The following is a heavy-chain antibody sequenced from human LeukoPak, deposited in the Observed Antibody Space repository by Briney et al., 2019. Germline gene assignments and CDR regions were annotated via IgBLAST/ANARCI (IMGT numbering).Heavy chain of an antibody. V-gene: IGHV3-7*01. Sequence: PGGSLRLSCAASGFTFSSYWMSWVRQAPGKGLEWVANIKQDGSEKCYVDSVKGRFTISRDNAKNSLYLQMNSLRAEDTAVYYCARDRIRDCSSTSCKGGFRGQGTLVTVSS. D-gene: IGHD2-2*01. CDR3: ARDRIRDCSSTSCKGGF. CDR2: IKQDGSEK. CDR1: GFTFSSYW. J-gene: IGHJ4*02.